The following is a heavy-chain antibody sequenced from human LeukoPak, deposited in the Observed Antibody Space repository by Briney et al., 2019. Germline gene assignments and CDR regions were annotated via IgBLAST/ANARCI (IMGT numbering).Heavy chain of an antibody. CDR3: ARDGFQYSSGWYSGVGYFDY. V-gene: IGHV3-7*01. Sequence: PGGSLRLSCAASGFTFGSYWMTWVRQAPGKGLEWVANIKQDGSEKYYADSVRGRFTISRDNAKNSLYLQMNSLRAEDTAVYYCARDGFQYSSGWYSGVGYFDYWGQGTLVTVSS. CDR1: GFTFGSYW. CDR2: IKQDGSEK. D-gene: IGHD6-19*01. J-gene: IGHJ4*02.